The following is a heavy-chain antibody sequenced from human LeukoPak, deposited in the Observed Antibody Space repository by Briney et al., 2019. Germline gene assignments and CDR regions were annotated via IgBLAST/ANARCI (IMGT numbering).Heavy chain of an antibody. Sequence: GGSLRLSCAASGFTFSGCTMNWVRQAPGKGLEWVSYISPDSTQIYYADSVKGRFTISRDNAKNSLYLQMNSLRAEDTAVYYCASGMRVGPNIWGQGTLVTVSS. D-gene: IGHD1-26*01. CDR2: ISPDSTQI. J-gene: IGHJ4*02. CDR3: ASGMRVGPNI. V-gene: IGHV3-21*05. CDR1: GFTFSGCT.